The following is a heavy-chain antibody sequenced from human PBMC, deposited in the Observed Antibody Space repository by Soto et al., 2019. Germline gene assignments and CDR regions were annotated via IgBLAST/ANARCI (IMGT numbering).Heavy chain of an antibody. J-gene: IGHJ5*02. D-gene: IGHD3-3*01. V-gene: IGHV4-59*01. CDR3: ARDNYDFWRGSNSWLDH. Sequence: AWCTRCLTCAFSVFAIISYGCAGILQPPGKGLEWIGDIYYSGSTNYNPSLKSRVTISVDTYKNQFSLSLSSVTAADTAVYYCARDNYDFWRGSNSWLDHWGHRTLVTVST. CDR1: VFAIISYG. CDR2: IYYSGST.